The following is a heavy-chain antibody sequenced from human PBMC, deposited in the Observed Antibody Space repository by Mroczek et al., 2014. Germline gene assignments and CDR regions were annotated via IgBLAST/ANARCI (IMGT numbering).Heavy chain of an antibody. J-gene: IGHJ3*02. V-gene: IGHV4-59*01. D-gene: IGHD2-15*01. Sequence: VQLVQSGPGLVKPSETLSLTCTVSGGSISSYYWSWIRQPPGKGLEWIGYIYYSGSTNYNPSLKSRVTISVDTSKNQFSLKLSSVTAADTAVYYCARGGYCSGGSCYPASAFDIWGQGTMVTVSS. CDR2: IYYSGST. CDR3: ARGGYCSGGSCYPASAFDI. CDR1: GGSISSYY.